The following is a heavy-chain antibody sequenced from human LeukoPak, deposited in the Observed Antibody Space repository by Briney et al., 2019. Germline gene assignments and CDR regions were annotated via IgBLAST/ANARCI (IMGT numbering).Heavy chain of an antibody. J-gene: IGHJ4*02. Sequence: PGGSLRLSCAASGFTFSSYSMNWVRQAPGKGLEWVSYISSSSSTIYYADSVKGRFTISRDNAKNSLYLQMNSLRAEDTAVYYCARDPGYYDSSGSDYWGQGTLVTVSS. V-gene: IGHV3-48*01. CDR3: ARDPGYYDSSGSDY. CDR1: GFTFSSYS. D-gene: IGHD3-22*01. CDR2: ISSSSSTI.